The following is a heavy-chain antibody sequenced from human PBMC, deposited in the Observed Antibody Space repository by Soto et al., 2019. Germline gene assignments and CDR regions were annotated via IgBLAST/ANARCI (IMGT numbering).Heavy chain of an antibody. V-gene: IGHV3-11*01. CDR3: AVMRICECVDYYYYGMGV. J-gene: IGHJ6*01. D-gene: IGHD2-21*01. Sequence: QVQLVESGGGLVKPGGSLRLSCAASGFTFRDYYMSWIRQAPGKGLAWVSNISSSGSAIYYADSVKGRFTISRDNAKNSIYLQIDSLSTGNRVVCFWAVMRICECVDYYYYGMGVWWSGSMVTV. CDR2: ISSSGSAI. CDR1: GFTFRDYY.